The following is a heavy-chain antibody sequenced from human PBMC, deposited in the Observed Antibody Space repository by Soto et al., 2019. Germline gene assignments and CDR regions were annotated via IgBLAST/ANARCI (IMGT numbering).Heavy chain of an antibody. D-gene: IGHD6-6*01. CDR1: GGSFSGYY. J-gene: IGHJ6*02. V-gene: IGHV4-34*01. CDR3: ARLPSIAARSYYYYGMDV. Sequence: PSETLSLTCAVYGGSFSGYYWSWIRQPPGKGLEWIGEINHSGSTNYNPSLKSRVTISVDTSKNQFSLKLSSVTAADTAVYYCARLPSIAARSYYYYGMDVWGQGTTVTVS. CDR2: INHSGST.